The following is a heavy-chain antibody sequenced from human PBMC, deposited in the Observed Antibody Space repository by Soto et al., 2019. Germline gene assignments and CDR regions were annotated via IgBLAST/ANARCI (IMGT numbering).Heavy chain of an antibody. CDR3: AGGGVLRFLEWFRGTNKNAFDI. D-gene: IGHD3-3*01. J-gene: IGHJ3*02. CDR2: INPNSGGT. CDR1: GYTFTGYY. Sequence: ASVKVSCKASGYTFTGYYMHWVRQAPGQGLEWMGWINPNSGGTNYAQKFQGRVTMTRDTSISTAYMELSRLRSDDTAVYYCAGGGVLRFLEWFRGTNKNAFDIWGQATMVTVSS. V-gene: IGHV1-2*02.